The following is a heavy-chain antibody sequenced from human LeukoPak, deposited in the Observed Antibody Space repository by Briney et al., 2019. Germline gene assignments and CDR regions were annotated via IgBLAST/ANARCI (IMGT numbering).Heavy chain of an antibody. V-gene: IGHV4-4*07. D-gene: IGHD2-21*02. CDR3: ARRGVTALDY. CDR1: GGSISNYY. CDR2: IYSSGST. Sequence: SETLSLTCTVSGGSISNYYWSWIRQPAGKGLEWIGRIYSSGSTDYNPSLKSRVTMSVDTSKNQFSLKLSSVTAADTAVYYCARRGVTALDYWGQGTLVTVSS. J-gene: IGHJ4*02.